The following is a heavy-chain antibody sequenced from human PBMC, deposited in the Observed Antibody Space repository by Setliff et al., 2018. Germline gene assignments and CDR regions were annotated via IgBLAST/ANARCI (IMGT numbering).Heavy chain of an antibody. V-gene: IGHV3-15*01. D-gene: IGHD3-16*02. CDR3: TTSAIHFSEYMWVTYRHIDH. J-gene: IGHJ4*02. Sequence: PGGSLRLSCVVSGITFRNAWMSWVRQAPGKGLEWVGRIKSATDXETTXXXXPXEGRFXXXRDDSQNSLYLQMYSLTTEDTAVHYCTTSAIHFSEYMWVTYRHIDHWGQGTLVTVS. CDR1: GITFRNAW. CDR2: IKSATDXETT.